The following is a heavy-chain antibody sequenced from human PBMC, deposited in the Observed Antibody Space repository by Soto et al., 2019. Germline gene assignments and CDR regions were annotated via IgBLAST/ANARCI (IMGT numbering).Heavy chain of an antibody. CDR1: GFTFGPYT. CDR3: ARGGGFCGADCYKGGIDY. CDR2: ISFDGNDK. D-gene: IGHD2-21*02. V-gene: IGHV3-30-3*01. J-gene: IGHJ4*02. Sequence: QVQLVESGGGVVQPGRSLRLSCAASGFTFGPYTMHWVRQTPGKGLEWVAVISFDGNDKYYADSVRGRFTISRDNSKNTLYLQMNSLRAEDTAVYYCARGGGFCGADCYKGGIDYWGQGTLVT.